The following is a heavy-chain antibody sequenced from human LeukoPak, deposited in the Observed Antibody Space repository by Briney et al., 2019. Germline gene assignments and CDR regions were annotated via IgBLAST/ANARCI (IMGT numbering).Heavy chain of an antibody. CDR2: INPNTGAT. D-gene: IGHD6-19*01. CDR3: ARDYHSSGWYLPDS. J-gene: IGHJ4*02. V-gene: IGHV1-2*02. Sequence: ASVKFSCKASGYTFSDYYIHWVRQAPGQGLEWMGWINPNTGATNYAQKFQGRVTMTRDTPISTTYMDLSRLRSDDTAVYYCARDYHSSGWYLPDSWGQGTLVTVSS. CDR1: GYTFSDYY.